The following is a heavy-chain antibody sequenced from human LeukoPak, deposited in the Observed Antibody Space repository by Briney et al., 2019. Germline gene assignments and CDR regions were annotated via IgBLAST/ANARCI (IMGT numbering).Heavy chain of an antibody. CDR3: ARDPAARPTPYYYYGMDV. CDR1: GYTFTGYY. V-gene: IGHV1-2*02. CDR2: INPNSGGT. Sequence: ASVKVSCKASGYTFTGYYMHWVRQAPGQGLEWMGWINPNSGGTNYAQKFQGRVTMTRDTPISTAYMELSRLRSDDTAVYYCARDPAARPTPYYYYGMDVWGQGTTVTVSS. J-gene: IGHJ6*02. D-gene: IGHD6-6*01.